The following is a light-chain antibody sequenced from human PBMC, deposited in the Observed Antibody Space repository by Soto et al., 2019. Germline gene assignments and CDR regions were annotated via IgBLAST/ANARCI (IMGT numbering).Light chain of an antibody. Sequence: EIVLTQSPATLSLSPGERATLSCRASQSVSSYLAWYQQNPGQAPRLLIYAVSNRATGIPARFSGSGSGTDFTLTISSLEPEDFAVYYCQQRSSWPRITFGQGTRLEIK. CDR2: AVS. CDR3: QQRSSWPRIT. V-gene: IGKV3-11*01. J-gene: IGKJ5*01. CDR1: QSVSSY.